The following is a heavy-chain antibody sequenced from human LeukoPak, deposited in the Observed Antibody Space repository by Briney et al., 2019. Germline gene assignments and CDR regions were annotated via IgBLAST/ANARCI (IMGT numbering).Heavy chain of an antibody. D-gene: IGHD3-22*01. CDR2: INHSGST. V-gene: IGHV4-34*01. J-gene: IGHJ4*02. CDR3: ARSSGYSWSFDY. CDR1: GGSFSGYY. Sequence: SETLSLTCAVYGGSFSGYYWSWIRQPPGKGLEWIGEINHSGSTNYNPSLKSRVTISVDTSKNQFSLKLSSVTAADTAVYYCARSSGYSWSFDYWGQGTLVTVSS.